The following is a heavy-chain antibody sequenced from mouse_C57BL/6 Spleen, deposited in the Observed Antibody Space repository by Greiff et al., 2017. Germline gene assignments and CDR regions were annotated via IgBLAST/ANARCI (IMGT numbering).Heavy chain of an antibody. J-gene: IGHJ4*01. CDR1: GFPFSSST. CDR3: ERHPQSYYSNYEDAMDY. D-gene: IGHD2-5*01. V-gene: IGHV5-9*04. CDR2: ISGGGGNT. Sequence: EVKLEESGGGLVKPGGSLKLSCAASGFPFSSSTMSWVRQTPEKRLEWVSTISGGGGNTYYPDRVKGRFTISRDNAKNTLYLQMSSLRSEDTAVYYCERHPQSYYSNYEDAMDYGGQGTSVTVSS.